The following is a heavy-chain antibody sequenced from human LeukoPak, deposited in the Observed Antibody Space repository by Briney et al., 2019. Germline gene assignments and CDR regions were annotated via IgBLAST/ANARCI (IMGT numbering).Heavy chain of an antibody. J-gene: IGHJ3*02. CDR1: EFSVSSNY. Sequence: PGGSLRLSCAVSEFSVSSNYMNWVRQAPGKGLEWVSVIYSGGATYYADSVRGRFTISRDNSKNTLYLQMNSLRAEDTAVYYCAKDHYKLSVAANDAFDIWGQGTMVTVSS. V-gene: IGHV3-53*01. CDR2: IYSGGAT. D-gene: IGHD3-10*01. CDR3: AKDHYKLSVAANDAFDI.